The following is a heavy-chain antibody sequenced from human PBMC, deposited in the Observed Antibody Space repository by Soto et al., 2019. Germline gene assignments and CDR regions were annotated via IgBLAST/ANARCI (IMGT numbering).Heavy chain of an antibody. CDR2: IYYSGST. Sequence: SETLSLTCTVPGGSISRSSYYWVWIRQPPGKGLEWIASIYYSGSTIYNPPLKSRVTISVDTSKNRFSLELRSVTAADTAVFYCARVRGYSYGPFDYWGQGTLVTVSS. V-gene: IGHV4-39*01. CDR1: GGSISRSSYY. CDR3: ARVRGYSYGPFDY. D-gene: IGHD5-18*01. J-gene: IGHJ4*02.